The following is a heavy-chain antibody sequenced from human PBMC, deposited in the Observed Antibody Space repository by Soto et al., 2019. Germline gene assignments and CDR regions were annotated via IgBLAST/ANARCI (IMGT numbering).Heavy chain of an antibody. V-gene: IGHV2-5*02. J-gene: IGHJ5*02. CDR2: IYWDDDK. CDR3: AHAPGIAVTTNWFDP. Sequence: QITLKESGPTLVKPTQTLTLTCTFSGFSLSTSEVGVGWIRQPPARALQWLALIYWDDDKRYSPSLKSRLTITKDTSKNQVVLTMTNMDPVDTATYYCAHAPGIAVTTNWFDPWGQGILVTVSS. CDR1: GFSLSTSEVG. D-gene: IGHD6-19*01.